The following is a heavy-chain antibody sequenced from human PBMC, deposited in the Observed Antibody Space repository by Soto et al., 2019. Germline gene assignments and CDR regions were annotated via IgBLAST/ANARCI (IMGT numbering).Heavy chain of an antibody. Sequence: PSVTLSLPSTASGGSLWRSNYFWSSLCQNPGQGLAWIGSVYYGGTIYYNPSLKSRITISTDTSKNQFSLKLNSPTAANTAVYYCAIPPTATLDSFEIWAQGTRVTVSS. CDR1: GGSLWRSNYF. CDR2: VYYGGTI. D-gene: IGHD1-26*01. V-gene: IGHV4-39*01. CDR3: AIPPTATLDSFEI. J-gene: IGHJ3*02.